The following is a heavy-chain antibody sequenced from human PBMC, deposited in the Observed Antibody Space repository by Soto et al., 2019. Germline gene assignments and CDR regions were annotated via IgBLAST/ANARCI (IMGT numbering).Heavy chain of an antibody. J-gene: IGHJ6*03. V-gene: IGHV3-66*01. CDR1: GFTVSSNY. Sequence: EVQLVESGGGLVQPGGSLRLSCAASGFTVSSNYMSWVRQAPGKGLEWVSVIYSGGSTYYADSVKGRFTISRDNSKNTLYLQMXXXXXXXXXXXXXXXXXXXXXXRRNYYMDVWGKGTTVTVSS. CDR3: XXXXXXXXXRRNYYMDV. CDR2: IYSGGST.